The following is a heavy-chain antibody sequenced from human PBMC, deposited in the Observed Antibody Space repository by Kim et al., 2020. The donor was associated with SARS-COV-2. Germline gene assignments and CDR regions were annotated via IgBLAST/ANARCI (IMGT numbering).Heavy chain of an antibody. CDR3: ARGYDSSGYYWSAFDI. Sequence: ASVKVSCKASGYTFTSYGISWVRQAPGQGLEWMGWISAYNGNTNYAQKLQGRVTMTTDTSTSTAYMELRSLRSDDTAVYYCARGYDSSGYYWSAFDIWGQGTMVTVSS. CDR2: ISAYNGNT. D-gene: IGHD3-22*01. J-gene: IGHJ3*02. V-gene: IGHV1-18*01. CDR1: GYTFTSYG.